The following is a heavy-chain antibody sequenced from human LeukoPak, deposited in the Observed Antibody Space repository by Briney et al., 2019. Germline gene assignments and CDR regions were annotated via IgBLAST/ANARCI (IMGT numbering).Heavy chain of an antibody. CDR1: GYTFTGYY. V-gene: IGHV1-2*06. Sequence: ASVTVSCKASGYTFTGYYMHWVRQAPGQGLEWMGRINPNNGATNYAQTLQGRVAITGDTSISTAYMELSSLRSDDTAVYYCTRESGSYHGNDYWGQGTLVTVPS. CDR2: INPNNGAT. J-gene: IGHJ4*02. D-gene: IGHD1-26*01. CDR3: TRESGSYHGNDY.